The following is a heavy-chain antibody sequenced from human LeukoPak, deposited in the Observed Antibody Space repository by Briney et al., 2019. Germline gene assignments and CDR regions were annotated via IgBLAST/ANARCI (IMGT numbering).Heavy chain of an antibody. Sequence: GGSLTVSCAASGFTFSSYGMHWVRQAPGKGLEWVAVIWYDGSNKYYADSVKGRFTISRDNSKNTLYLQMNSLRAEDTAVYYCARGDSGSYYFDYWGQGTLVTVSS. CDR2: IWYDGSNK. J-gene: IGHJ4*02. D-gene: IGHD1-26*01. CDR3: ARGDSGSYYFDY. V-gene: IGHV3-33*01. CDR1: GFTFSSYG.